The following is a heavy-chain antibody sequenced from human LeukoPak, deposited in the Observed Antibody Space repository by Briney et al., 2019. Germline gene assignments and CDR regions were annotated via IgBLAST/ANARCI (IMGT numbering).Heavy chain of an antibody. CDR3: ARHRGYYYDSSGYPAYYYYMDV. CDR2: VSVYNGNT. CDR1: GDSFTSYG. Sequence: ASVKVSCKASGDSFTSYGIRWVRQAPGKGLEWMGWVSVYNGNTNYAQKLQGRVTMTTDTSTSTAYMELRSLRSDDTAVYYCARHRGYYYDSSGYPAYYYYMDVWGKGTTVTISS. D-gene: IGHD3-22*01. V-gene: IGHV1-18*01. J-gene: IGHJ6*03.